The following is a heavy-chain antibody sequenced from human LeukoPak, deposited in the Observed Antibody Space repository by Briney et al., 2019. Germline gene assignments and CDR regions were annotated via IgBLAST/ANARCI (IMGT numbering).Heavy chain of an antibody. J-gene: IGHJ4*02. CDR2: ISGSGGST. CDR3: AKVARGTDWLLRRLYYFDY. Sequence: GGTPRLSCAASGFTFSSYGMSWVRQAPGKGLEWVSAISGSGGSTYYADSVKGRFTISRDNSKNTLYLQMNSLRAEDTAVYYCAKVARGTDWLLRRLYYFDYWGQGTLVTVSS. CDR1: GFTFSSYG. D-gene: IGHD3/OR15-3a*01. V-gene: IGHV3-23*01.